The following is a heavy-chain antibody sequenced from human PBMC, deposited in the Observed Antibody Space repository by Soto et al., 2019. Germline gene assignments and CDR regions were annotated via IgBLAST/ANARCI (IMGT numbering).Heavy chain of an antibody. D-gene: IGHD3-22*01. CDR2: ISGSGGST. V-gene: IGHV3-23*01. J-gene: IGHJ4*02. Sequence: LRLSCAASGFTFSSYVMSWVRQAPGKGLEWVSAISGSGGSTYYGDSVKGRFTISRDNSKNTLYLQMNSLRAEDTAVYYCAKVRADYYDSSGPIDYWGQGTLVTVSS. CDR1: GFTFSSYV. CDR3: AKVRADYYDSSGPIDY.